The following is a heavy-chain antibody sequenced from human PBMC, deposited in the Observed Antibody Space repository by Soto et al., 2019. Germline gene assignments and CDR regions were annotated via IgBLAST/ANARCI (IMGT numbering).Heavy chain of an antibody. V-gene: IGHV1-69*12. J-gene: IGHJ6*02. Sequence: QVQLVQSGAEVKKPGSSVKVSCKASGGTFSSYAISWVRQAAGQGLEWMGGIIPIFGTANYAQKFQGRVTITADESTSTAYMELSSLRSEDTAVYYCASSRVVVTTSHYYYYGMDVWGQGTTVTVSS. D-gene: IGHD2-21*02. CDR3: ASSRVVVTTSHYYYYGMDV. CDR1: GGTFSSYA. CDR2: IIPIFGTA.